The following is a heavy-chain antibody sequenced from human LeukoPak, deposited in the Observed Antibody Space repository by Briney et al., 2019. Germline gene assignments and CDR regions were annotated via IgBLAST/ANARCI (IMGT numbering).Heavy chain of an antibody. J-gene: IGHJ2*01. CDR3: ARGGPREWALSWYFDL. CDR1: GGSISSGGYY. CDR2: IYHTGST. V-gene: IGHV4-30-2*01. D-gene: IGHD1-26*01. Sequence: SQTLSLTCTVSGGSISSGGYYWSWIRQPPGKGLEWIGYIYHTGSTYYNPSLKSRVTVSLDRSKSQFSLKLSSVTAADTAVYYCARGGPREWALSWYFDLWGRGTLDTVSS.